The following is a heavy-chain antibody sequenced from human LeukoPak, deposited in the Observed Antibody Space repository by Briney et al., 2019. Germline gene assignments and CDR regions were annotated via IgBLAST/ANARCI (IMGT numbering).Heavy chain of an antibody. D-gene: IGHD1-26*01. Sequence: GGSLRLSCAASGFTFSSYWMHWVRQAPGKGLVWVSRINSDGSSTSYADSVKGRSTISRDNAKNTLYLQMNSLRAEDTAVYYCARRGSPGHFDYWGQGTLVTVSS. CDR2: INSDGSST. CDR1: GFTFSSYW. J-gene: IGHJ4*02. V-gene: IGHV3-74*01. CDR3: ARRGSPGHFDY.